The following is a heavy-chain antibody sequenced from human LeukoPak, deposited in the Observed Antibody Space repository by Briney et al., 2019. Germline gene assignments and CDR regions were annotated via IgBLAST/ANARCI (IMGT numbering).Heavy chain of an antibody. V-gene: IGHV3-23*01. Sequence: PGGSLRLSCAASGFTFSDYYMSWIRQAPGKGLEWVSTINDNGLNTHYADSVKGRFTVSSDDSKNTLHLQMNSLRADDTALYYCTKGDGGWYPIDYWGQGVLVIVSS. J-gene: IGHJ4*02. CDR3: TKGDGGWYPIDY. CDR2: INDNGLNT. CDR1: GFTFSDYY. D-gene: IGHD6-19*01.